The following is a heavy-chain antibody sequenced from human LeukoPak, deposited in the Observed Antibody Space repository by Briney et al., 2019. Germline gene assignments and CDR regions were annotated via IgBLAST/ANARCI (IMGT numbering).Heavy chain of an antibody. CDR1: GYTFTGYY. D-gene: IGHD6-13*01. V-gene: IGHV1-8*02. Sequence: ASVKVSCKASGYTFTGYYMHWVRQAPGQGLEWMGWINPNSGNTGYAQKFQGRVTMTRNTSISTAYMELSSLRSEDTAVYYCARGSWAAGPTPDYWGQGTLVTVSS. CDR3: ARGSWAAGPTPDY. J-gene: IGHJ4*02. CDR2: INPNSGNT.